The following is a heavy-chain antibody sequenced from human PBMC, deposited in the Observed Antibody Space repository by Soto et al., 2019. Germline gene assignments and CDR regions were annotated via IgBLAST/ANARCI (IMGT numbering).Heavy chain of an antibody. CDR1: GFSFTTYG. V-gene: IGHV3-33*06. Sequence: QVQLMESGGGVVQPGRSLRLSCAASGFSFTTYGLHWVRQAPGKGLEWVAVIWYDGSNQYYADSVKGRFTISRDNSKNILYLEMNSVRVEDTAVYYCVKDHCGGDCYSDPYFDYWGQGTLVTVSS. CDR3: VKDHCGGDCYSDPYFDY. CDR2: IWYDGSNQ. J-gene: IGHJ4*02. D-gene: IGHD2-21*02.